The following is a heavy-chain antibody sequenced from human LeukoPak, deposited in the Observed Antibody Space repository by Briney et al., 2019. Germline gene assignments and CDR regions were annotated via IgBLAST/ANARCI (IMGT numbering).Heavy chain of an antibody. Sequence: GGSLRLSWVASGFNFNSYAMSWVRQAPGKGLEWASAILDSGSGTYYADSVKGRFTISRDNSKNTLYLQLNSLTAEDTAVYYCAKDRWTGYYLNFDYWGQGTLVTVSS. CDR3: AKDRWTGYYLNFDY. D-gene: IGHD3/OR15-3a*01. CDR2: ILDSGSGT. J-gene: IGHJ4*02. V-gene: IGHV3-23*01. CDR1: GFNFNSYA.